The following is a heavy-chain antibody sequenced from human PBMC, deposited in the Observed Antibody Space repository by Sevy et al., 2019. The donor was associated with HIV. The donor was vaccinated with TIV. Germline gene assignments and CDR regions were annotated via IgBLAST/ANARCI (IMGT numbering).Heavy chain of an antibody. CDR1: GFAFYDYS. J-gene: IGHJ4*02. V-gene: IGHV3-23*01. D-gene: IGHD2-8*01. CDR3: AREGCTRPHDY. Sequence: GGALRLSCAASGFAFYDYSMSWIRQAPGKGLEWVATLSFGCGKINYADSVKGRFTISKDNSKNSFYLQMDNLRVEDTALYYCAREGCTRPHDYWGQGTRVTVSS. CDR2: LSFGCGKI.